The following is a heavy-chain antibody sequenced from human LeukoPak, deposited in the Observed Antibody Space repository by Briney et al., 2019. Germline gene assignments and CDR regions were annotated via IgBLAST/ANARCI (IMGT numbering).Heavy chain of an antibody. Sequence: GGSLRLSCAASGFTFSSYWMSWVRQAPGKGLEWVANIKQDGSEKYHVDSVKGRFTISRDNAKNSLYLQMNSLRAEDTAVYYCARGPATTCYYFDYWGQGTLVTVSS. CDR3: ARGPATTCYYFDY. CDR1: GFTFSSYW. V-gene: IGHV3-7*01. J-gene: IGHJ4*02. CDR2: IKQDGSEK. D-gene: IGHD1-1*01.